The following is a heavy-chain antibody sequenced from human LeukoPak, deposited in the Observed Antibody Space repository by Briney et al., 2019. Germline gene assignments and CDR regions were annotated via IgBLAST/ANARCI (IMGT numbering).Heavy chain of an antibody. D-gene: IGHD1-26*01. V-gene: IGHV3-21*01. CDR1: GFTFSSYS. CDR2: ISSSSSYI. Sequence: GGSLRLSCAASGFTFSSYSMNWVRQAPGKGLEWVSSISSSSSYIYYADSVKGRFTISRDNAKNSLYLQMNSLRAADTAVYYCARDEGTIVGATAYWGQGTLVTVSS. CDR3: ARDEGTIVGATAY. J-gene: IGHJ4*02.